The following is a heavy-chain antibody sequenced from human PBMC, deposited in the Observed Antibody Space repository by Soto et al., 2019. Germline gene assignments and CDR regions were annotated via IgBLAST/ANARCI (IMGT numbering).Heavy chain of an antibody. V-gene: IGHV4-59*12. CDR3: ARVHSSSYHYFDY. D-gene: IGHD6-13*01. Sequence: PSETLSLTCTVSGGSISSYYWSWIRQPPGKGLEWIGYIYYSGSTNYNPSLKSRVTISVNTSKNQFSLYLQMSSLRAEDTAIYYCARVHSSSYHYFDYWGQGTLVTVSS. CDR1: GGSISSYY. J-gene: IGHJ4*02. CDR2: IYYSGST.